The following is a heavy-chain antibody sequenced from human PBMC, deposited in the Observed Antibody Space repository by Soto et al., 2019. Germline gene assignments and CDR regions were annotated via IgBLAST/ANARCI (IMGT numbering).Heavy chain of an antibody. V-gene: IGHV2-5*01. CDR1: GFSLNTSGVG. CDR2: IDGNDDQ. J-gene: IGHJ4*02. Sequence: QITLKESGPTLVKPTQTLTLTCTFSGFSLNTSGVGVGWVRQPPGKALEWLALIDGNDDQRYNLFLKNSLTITKDTSRDQVVLTMTHVDPVDTATYYCAHANNWDYRTPYSFDYWGQGTLVTVS. D-gene: IGHD1-7*01. CDR3: AHANNWDYRTPYSFDY.